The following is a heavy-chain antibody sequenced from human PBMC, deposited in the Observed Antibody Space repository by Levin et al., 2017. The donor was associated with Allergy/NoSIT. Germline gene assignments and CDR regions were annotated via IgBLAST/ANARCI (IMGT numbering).Heavy chain of an antibody. CDR1: GYTFTGYY. CDR3: ARIPPKTTNCSGGSCGLADY. Sequence: GESLKISCKASGYTFTGYYMHWVRQAPGQGLEWMGRINPNSGGTNYAQKFQGRVTMTRDTSISTAYMELSRLRSDDTAVYYCARIPPKTTNCSGGSCGLADYWGQGTLVTVSS. J-gene: IGHJ4*02. V-gene: IGHV1-2*06. D-gene: IGHD2-15*01. CDR2: INPNSGGT.